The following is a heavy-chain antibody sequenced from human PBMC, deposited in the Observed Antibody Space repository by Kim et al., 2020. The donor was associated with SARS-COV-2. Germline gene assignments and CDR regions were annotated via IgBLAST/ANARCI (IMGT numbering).Heavy chain of an antibody. J-gene: IGHJ4*02. D-gene: IGHD3-10*01. CDR3: ARGERRGTLGNYRTGKFDY. CDR1: GDSINPYY. Sequence: SETLSLTCTVSGDSINPYYWSWIRQPPGKGLEWIGYVHYKGSTNYNPSLESRVTISMDTSKNEFYLKLNSVTAADTAIYYCARGERRGTLGNYRTGKFDYWGQGSLVTVSS. V-gene: IGHV4-59*13. CDR2: VHYKGST.